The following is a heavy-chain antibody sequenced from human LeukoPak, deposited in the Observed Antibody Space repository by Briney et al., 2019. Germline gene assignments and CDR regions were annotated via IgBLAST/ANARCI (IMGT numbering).Heavy chain of an antibody. V-gene: IGHV1-8*01. D-gene: IGHD3-22*01. CDR3: ARGLGYYDSSGYYYLAPDDAFDI. Sequence: ASVKVSCKASGYTFTSYDINWVRQATGQGLEWMGWMNPNSGNTGYAQKFQGRVTMTRNTSISTAYMELSSLRSEDTAVYYCARGLGYYDSSGYYYLAPDDAFDIWGQGTMVTVSS. CDR1: GYTFTSYD. J-gene: IGHJ3*02. CDR2: MNPNSGNT.